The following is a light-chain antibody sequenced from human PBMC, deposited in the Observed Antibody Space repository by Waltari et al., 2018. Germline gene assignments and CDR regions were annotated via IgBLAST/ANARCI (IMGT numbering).Light chain of an antibody. CDR1: SSNIGRNY. Sequence: QSVLTQPPSASGTPGQRVTISCSGSSSNIGRNYVYWYQQPPGTAPKPPIYRNNQRPSGVPDRFSGSKSGTSASLAISGLRSEDEADYYCAAWDDSLSGRVFGGGTKLTVL. V-gene: IGLV1-47*01. CDR2: RNN. CDR3: AAWDDSLSGRV. J-gene: IGLJ3*02.